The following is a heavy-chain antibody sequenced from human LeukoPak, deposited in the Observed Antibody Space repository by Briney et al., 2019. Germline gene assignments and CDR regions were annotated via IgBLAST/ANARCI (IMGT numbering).Heavy chain of an antibody. D-gene: IGHD6-19*01. V-gene: IGHV3-30-3*01. CDR1: GFTLSSYA. J-gene: IGHJ6*02. Sequence: GGSLRLSCAASGFTLSSYAMHWVRQAPGKGLEWVAVISYDGSNEYYADSVKGRFTVSRDNSKNTLYLQMNSLRAEDTAVYYCARAKQWLGINYSGMGVWGQGTTVTVSS. CDR3: ARAKQWLGINYSGMGV. CDR2: ISYDGSNE.